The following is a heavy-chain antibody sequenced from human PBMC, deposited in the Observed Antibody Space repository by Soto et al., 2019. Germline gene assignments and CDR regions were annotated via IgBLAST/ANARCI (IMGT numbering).Heavy chain of an antibody. CDR2: ISSSGTGI. J-gene: IGHJ3*02. CDR3: ARAYSDAFDI. D-gene: IGHD2-15*01. Sequence: QVQLVESGGGLVKPGGSLRLSCAASGFTFSDYYMTWIRQAPGKGLEWVSYISSSGTGIYYVDSVKGQFTISRDNAKNSLYLQMSSLRAEDTAVYYCARAYSDAFDIWGQGTMVTVSS. V-gene: IGHV3-11*01. CDR1: GFTFSDYY.